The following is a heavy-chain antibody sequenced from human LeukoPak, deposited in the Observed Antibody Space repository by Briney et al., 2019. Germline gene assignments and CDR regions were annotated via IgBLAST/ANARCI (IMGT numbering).Heavy chain of an antibody. CDR2: INPNSGGT. J-gene: IGHJ4*02. D-gene: IGHD3-3*01. Sequence: ASVKVSCXASGYTFTGYYMHWVRQAPGQGLEWMGWINPNSGGTNYAQKFQGRVTMTRDTSISTAYMELSRLRSDDTAVYYCARDFAIFGVAEDYWGQGTLVTVSS. V-gene: IGHV1-2*02. CDR1: GYTFTGYY. CDR3: ARDFAIFGVAEDY.